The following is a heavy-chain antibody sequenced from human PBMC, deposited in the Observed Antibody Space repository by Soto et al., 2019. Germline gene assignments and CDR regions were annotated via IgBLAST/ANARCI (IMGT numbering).Heavy chain of an antibody. CDR1: GGSISSVGYY. CDR2: IYYSGST. D-gene: IGHD6-13*01. V-gene: IGHV4-31*03. CDR3: ARGGIAAAAPPDY. Sequence: SETLSLTCTVSGGSISSVGYYWSWIRQHPGKGLEWIGYIYYSGSTYYNPSLKSRVTISVDTSKNQFSLKLSSVTAADTAVYYCARGGIAAAAPPDYWGQGTPVTVSS. J-gene: IGHJ4*02.